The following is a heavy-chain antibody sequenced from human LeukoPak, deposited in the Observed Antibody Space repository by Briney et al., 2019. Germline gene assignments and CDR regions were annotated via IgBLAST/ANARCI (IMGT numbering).Heavy chain of an antibody. J-gene: IGHJ4*02. CDR3: ARRYCSSTSCTLDY. CDR1: GFTLSSYE. Sequence: GGSLRLSCAASGFTLSSYEMNWVRQAPEKGLEWVSDISSSGSTKYYADSVKGRFTISRDNAENSLYLQMNSLRAEDTAVYYCARRYCSSTSCTLDYWGQGTLVTVSS. V-gene: IGHV3-48*03. CDR2: ISSSGSTK. D-gene: IGHD2-2*01.